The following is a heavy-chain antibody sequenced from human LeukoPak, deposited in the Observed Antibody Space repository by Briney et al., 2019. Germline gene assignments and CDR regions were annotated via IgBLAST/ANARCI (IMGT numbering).Heavy chain of an antibody. CDR3: ARGLGYCSGGSCPRRAFDI. V-gene: IGHV3-11*01. Sequence: AGGSLRLSCTASGFTFSDYYMSWIRQAPGKGLECGSFISSSGSTIYYADSMKGRLTISMKNAKNSVYLQMNSLREEDTAVYYCARGLGYCSGGSCPRRAFDIWGQGTVVTVSS. J-gene: IGHJ3*02. D-gene: IGHD2-15*01. CDR1: GFTFSDYY. CDR2: ISSSGSTI.